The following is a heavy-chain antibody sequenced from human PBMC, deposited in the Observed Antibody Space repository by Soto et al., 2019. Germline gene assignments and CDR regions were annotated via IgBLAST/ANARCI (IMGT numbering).Heavy chain of an antibody. CDR3: ARGPLLWGDV. Sequence: QVQLVQSGAEVKKPGASVKVSCKASGYTFTNYAMHWVRQAPGQRLEWMGWINAGNGNTKYSQKFQGRVTITRDTSASTAYMELRSLRYEDTAVYYCARGPLLWGDVWGQGTTVPVSS. V-gene: IGHV1-3*01. D-gene: IGHD3-10*01. J-gene: IGHJ6*02. CDR2: INAGNGNT. CDR1: GYTFTNYA.